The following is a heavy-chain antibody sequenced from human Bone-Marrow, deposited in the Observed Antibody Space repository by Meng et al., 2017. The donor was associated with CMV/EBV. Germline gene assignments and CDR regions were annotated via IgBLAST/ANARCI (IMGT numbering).Heavy chain of an antibody. D-gene: IGHD1-26*01. J-gene: IGHJ3*02. CDR1: GGSISSYY. CDR2: IYYSGTT. CDR3: ARGKRVGATTPAFDI. V-gene: IGHV4-59*12. Sequence: SETLSLTCTVSGGSISSYYWSWIRQPPGKGLEWIGTIYYSGTTYYNPSLTSGVTISIDTSKNQFSLNLSSVTAADTAVFYCARGKRVGATTPAFDIWGQGTRVTGSS.